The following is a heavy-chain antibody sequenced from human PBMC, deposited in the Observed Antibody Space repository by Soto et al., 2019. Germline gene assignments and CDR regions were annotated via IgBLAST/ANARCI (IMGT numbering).Heavy chain of an antibody. Sequence: PGGSLRLSCAASGFTFDDYAMHWVRQAPGKGLEWVSGISRNSGSIGYTDSVKGRSTISRDNAKNSLYLQMNSLRAEDTALYYCAKARGRIRPYYYYYGMDVWGQGTTVTVSS. D-gene: IGHD3-10*01. CDR3: AKARGRIRPYYYYYGMDV. J-gene: IGHJ6*02. CDR2: ISRNSGSI. CDR1: GFTFDDYA. V-gene: IGHV3-9*01.